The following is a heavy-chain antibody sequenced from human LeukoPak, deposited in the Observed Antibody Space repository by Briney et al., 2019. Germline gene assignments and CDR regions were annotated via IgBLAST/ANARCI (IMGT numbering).Heavy chain of an antibody. CDR2: IYYGGST. CDR1: GGSISSSSYY. Sequence: SETLSLTCTVSGGSISSSSYYWGWIRQPPGKGLEWIGSIYYGGSTYYNPSLKSRVTISVDTSKNQFSLKLSSVTAADTAVYYCARGGYYDSSEDAFDIWGQGTMVTVSS. D-gene: IGHD3-22*01. V-gene: IGHV4-39*07. CDR3: ARGGYYDSSEDAFDI. J-gene: IGHJ3*02.